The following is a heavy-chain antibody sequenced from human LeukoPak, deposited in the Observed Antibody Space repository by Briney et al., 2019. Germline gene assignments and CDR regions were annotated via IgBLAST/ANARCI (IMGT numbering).Heavy chain of an antibody. CDR3: ARVVFWSGYLDY. V-gene: IGHV3-30-3*01. Sequence: GGSLRLSCAASGFTFSSYAMHWVRQAPGKGLEWVAVISYDGSNKYYADSVKGRFTISRDNSKNTLYLQMNSLRAEDTAVYYCARVVFWSGYLDYWGQGTLVTVSS. CDR2: ISYDGSNK. J-gene: IGHJ4*02. CDR1: GFTFSSYA. D-gene: IGHD3-3*01.